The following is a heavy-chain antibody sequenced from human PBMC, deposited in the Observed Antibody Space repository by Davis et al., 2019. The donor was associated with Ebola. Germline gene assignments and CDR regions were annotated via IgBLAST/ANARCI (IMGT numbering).Heavy chain of an antibody. CDR2: ISDYSGNT. CDR3: ARPVFGDRDAFDI. J-gene: IGHJ3*02. D-gene: IGHD2-21*01. Sequence: ASVKVSCKAAGNTFPSNDVTWVRQAPGQGLEWMGWISDYSGNTNYAQKFQGRVTMTTDRSGSTVYMELRGLRSDDTAVYYCARPVFGDRDAFDIWGQGTLVTVSS. V-gene: IGHV1-18*04. CDR1: GNTFPSND.